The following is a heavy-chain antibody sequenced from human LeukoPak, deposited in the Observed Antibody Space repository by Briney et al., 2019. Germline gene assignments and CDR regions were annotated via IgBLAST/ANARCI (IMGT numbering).Heavy chain of an antibody. CDR2: INHSGST. V-gene: IGHV4-34*01. Sequence: SSETLSLTCAVYGGSFSGYYWSWIRQPPGKGLEWIGEINHSGSTNYNPSLKSRVTISVDTSKNQFSLKLSSVTAADTAVYYCARYSYGDYAPLDYWGQGTLVTVSS. CDR3: ARYSYGDYAPLDY. CDR1: GGSFSGYY. J-gene: IGHJ4*02. D-gene: IGHD4-17*01.